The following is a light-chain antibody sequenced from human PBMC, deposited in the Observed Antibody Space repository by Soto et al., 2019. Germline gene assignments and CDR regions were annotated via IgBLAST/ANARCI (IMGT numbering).Light chain of an antibody. CDR2: SNN. J-gene: IGLJ1*01. CDR1: ISNIGSNT. Sequence: QSVLTQPPSASGTPGQRVTISCSGSISNIGSNTVNWYQQLPGTAPKLLIYSNNQRPSGVPDRFSGSKSGTSASLAISGLQSEDEADYYCAAWYDSLYVFGTGTQLTVL. V-gene: IGLV1-44*01. CDR3: AAWYDSLYV.